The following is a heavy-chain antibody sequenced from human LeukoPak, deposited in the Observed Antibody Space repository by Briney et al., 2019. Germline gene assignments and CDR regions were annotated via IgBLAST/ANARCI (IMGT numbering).Heavy chain of an antibody. Sequence: SVKVSCKASGGTFSSYAISWVRQAPGQGLEWMGGIIPIFGTANYAQKFQGRVTITADESTSTAYMELSSLRSEDTAVYYCASRPYQLLVGKSGDAFDIWGQGTMATVSS. CDR1: GGTFSSYA. J-gene: IGHJ3*02. V-gene: IGHV1-69*13. CDR3: ASRPYQLLVGKSGDAFDI. D-gene: IGHD2-2*01. CDR2: IIPIFGTA.